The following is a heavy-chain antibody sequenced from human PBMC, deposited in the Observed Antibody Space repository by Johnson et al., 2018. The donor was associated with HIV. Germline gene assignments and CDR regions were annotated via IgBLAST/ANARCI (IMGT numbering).Heavy chain of an antibody. CDR3: ARDSEWELGQEGAFDI. D-gene: IGHD1-26*01. Sequence: VQLLESGGGLVNPGGSLRLSCITSGFTFSDYYMSWVRHSPGRGLECVSYIGSGGSTIYYADSVKGRFTISRDNAKNSLYLQMNSLRAEDTAVYYCARDSEWELGQEGAFDIWGQGTMVTVSS. CDR1: GFTFSDYY. V-gene: IGHV3-11*04. J-gene: IGHJ3*02. CDR2: IGSGGSTI.